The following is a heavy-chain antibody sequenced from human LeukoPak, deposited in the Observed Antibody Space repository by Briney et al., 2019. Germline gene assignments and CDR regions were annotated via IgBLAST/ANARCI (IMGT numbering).Heavy chain of an antibody. CDR1: GGSFNPYY. Sequence: PSETLSLTCAVYGGSFNPYYWNWIRQSPGKGLEWIGEINDSGNTNYNPSLKSRVTISVDTSNNQFSLKLISVAAADTAVYYCARGPASGSRFAWFDSWGQGILVTVSS. V-gene: IGHV4-34*01. J-gene: IGHJ5*01. CDR2: INDSGNT. D-gene: IGHD3-10*01. CDR3: ARGPASGSRFAWFDS.